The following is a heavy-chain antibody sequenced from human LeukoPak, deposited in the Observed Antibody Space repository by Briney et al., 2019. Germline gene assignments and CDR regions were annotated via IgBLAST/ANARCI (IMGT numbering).Heavy chain of an antibody. CDR2: IWYDGSNK. D-gene: IGHD5-18*01. Sequence: GGSLRLSCAASGFTFSSCGMHWVRQAPGKGLEWVAVIWYDGSNKYYADSVKGRFTISRDNSKNTLYLQMNSLRAEDTAVYYCARDNEAMEIYYFDYWGQGTLVTVSS. CDR1: GFTFSSCG. J-gene: IGHJ4*02. V-gene: IGHV3-33*01. CDR3: ARDNEAMEIYYFDY.